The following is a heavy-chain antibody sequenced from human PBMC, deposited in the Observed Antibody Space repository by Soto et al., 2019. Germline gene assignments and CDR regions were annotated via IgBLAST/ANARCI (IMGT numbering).Heavy chain of an antibody. D-gene: IGHD3-10*01. CDR2: ISYDGSNK. V-gene: IGHV3-30-3*01. J-gene: IGHJ4*02. Sequence: SLRLSCAASGFTFSSYAMHWVRQAPGKGLEWVAVISYDGSNKYYADSVKGRFTITRDNSKNTLYLQMNSLRAEDTAVYYCARGGRGVRGVVDYWGQGTLVTVSS. CDR1: GFTFSSYA. CDR3: ARGGRGVRGVVDY.